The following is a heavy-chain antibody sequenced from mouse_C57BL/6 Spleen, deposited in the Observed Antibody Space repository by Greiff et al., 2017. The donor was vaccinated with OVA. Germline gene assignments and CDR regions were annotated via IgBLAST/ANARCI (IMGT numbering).Heavy chain of an antibody. V-gene: IGHV1-85*01. J-gene: IGHJ1*03. CDR3: AREGLSVVDPRYFDV. D-gene: IGHD1-1*01. Sequence: VQLQESGPELVKPGASVKLSCKASGYTFTSYDINWVKQRPGQGLEWIGWIYPRDGSTKYNEKFKGKATLTVDTSSSTAYMELHSLTSEDSAVYFCAREGLSVVDPRYFDVWGTGTTVTVSS. CDR2: IYPRDGST. CDR1: GYTFTSYD.